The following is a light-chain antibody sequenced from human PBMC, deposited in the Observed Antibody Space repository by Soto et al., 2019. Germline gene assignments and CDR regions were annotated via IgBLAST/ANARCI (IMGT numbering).Light chain of an antibody. CDR1: QSVTSSF. Sequence: EVVLTQYPGTLSLSPGERATLSCRASQSVTSSFLAWYQHKPGQTPRLLIYGASSRAIGIPDRFSGSGSGTDFTLTISRLEPEDFAVYYCQQFGTSPSITFGQGTRLEIK. J-gene: IGKJ5*01. CDR2: GAS. CDR3: QQFGTSPSIT. V-gene: IGKV3-20*01.